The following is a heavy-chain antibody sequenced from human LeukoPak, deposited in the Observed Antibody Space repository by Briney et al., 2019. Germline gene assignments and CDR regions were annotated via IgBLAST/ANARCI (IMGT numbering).Heavy chain of an antibody. Sequence: GGSLRLSCAASGFTFNIYGMHWVRQAPGKGLEWVAFIRYDGSNKYYADSVKGRITISRDNSKNTLYLQMNSLRAEDTAVYYCANDALFYDYGTYYFDYWGQGTLVTVSS. CDR3: ANDALFYDYGTYYFDY. D-gene: IGHD3-16*01. V-gene: IGHV3-30*02. J-gene: IGHJ4*02. CDR1: GFTFNIYG. CDR2: IRYDGSNK.